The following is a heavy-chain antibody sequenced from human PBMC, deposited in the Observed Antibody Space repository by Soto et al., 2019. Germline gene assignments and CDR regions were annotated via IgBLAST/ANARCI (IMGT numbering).Heavy chain of an antibody. Sequence: SETLSLTCTVSGGSISSGDYYWSWIRQPPGKGLEWIGYIYYSGSTYYNPSLKSRVTISVDTSKNQFSLKLSSVTAADTAVYYCARVRRERVYSYGIFDYWGQGTLVTVSS. J-gene: IGHJ4*02. CDR2: IYYSGST. D-gene: IGHD5-18*01. CDR1: GGSISSGDYY. V-gene: IGHV4-30-4*01. CDR3: ARVRRERVYSYGIFDY.